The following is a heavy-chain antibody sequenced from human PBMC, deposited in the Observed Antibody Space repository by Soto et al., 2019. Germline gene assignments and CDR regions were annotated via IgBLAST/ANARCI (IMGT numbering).Heavy chain of an antibody. V-gene: IGHV1-69*13. J-gene: IGHJ5*02. D-gene: IGHD2-15*01. CDR3: APYCSGGSCYRNWFDP. CDR1: GGTFSSYA. CDR2: IIPIFGTA. Sequence: SVKVSCKASGGTFSSYAISWVRQAPGQGLEWMGGIIPIFGTANYAQKFQGRVTITADESTSTAYMELSSLRSEDTAVYYCAPYCSGGSCYRNWFDPWGQGTLVTVSS.